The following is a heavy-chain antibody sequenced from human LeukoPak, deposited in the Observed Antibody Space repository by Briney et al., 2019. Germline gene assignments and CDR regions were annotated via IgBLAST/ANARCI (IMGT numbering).Heavy chain of an antibody. V-gene: IGHV1-18*01. CDR2: ISSKNGNT. CDR3: ARDLITIFGVVITHYGMDV. Sequence: ASVKVSCKASGYTFTSYGISWVRQAPGQGLEWMGWISSKNGNTNYAQKLQGRVTMTTDTSTSTAYMELRSLRSDDTAVYYCARDLITIFGVVITHYGMDVWGQGTTVSVS. D-gene: IGHD3-3*01. CDR1: GYTFTSYG. J-gene: IGHJ6*02.